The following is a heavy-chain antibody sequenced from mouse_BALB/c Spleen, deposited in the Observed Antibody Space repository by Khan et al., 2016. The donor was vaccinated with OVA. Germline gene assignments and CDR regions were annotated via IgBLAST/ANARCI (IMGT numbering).Heavy chain of an antibody. CDR2: ISSGGST. CDR1: GFTFSNYA. CDR3: ARDYWFVY. V-gene: IGHV5-6-5*01. J-gene: IGHJ3*01. Sequence: EVQLVESGGGLVKPGGSLKVSCAASGFTFSNYAMSWVRQTPEKRLEWVASISSGGSTYYPDSVNGRFTISRDNARNILYLQMSSLRSEDTAMYYCARDYWFVYWGQGTLVTVSA.